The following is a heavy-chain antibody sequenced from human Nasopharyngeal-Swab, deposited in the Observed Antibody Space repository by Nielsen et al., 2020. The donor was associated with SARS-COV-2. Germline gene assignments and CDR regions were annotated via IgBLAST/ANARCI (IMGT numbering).Heavy chain of an antibody. CDR2: IYYRGST. J-gene: IGHJ6*02. CDR3: ARAEPYDFWSGYMPFYGMDV. V-gene: IGHV4-59*01. Sequence: WIRQPPGKGLEWIGYIYYRGSTNYNPSLKSRVTISVDTSKNQFSLKLSSVTAADTAVYYCARAEPYDFWSGYMPFYGMDVWGQGTTVTVSS. D-gene: IGHD3-3*01.